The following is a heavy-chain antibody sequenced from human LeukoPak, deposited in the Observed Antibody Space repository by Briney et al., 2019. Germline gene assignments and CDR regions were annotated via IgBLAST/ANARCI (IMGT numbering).Heavy chain of an antibody. CDR3: ARSGSYYNGNAFDI. CDR1: GFTVSSNY. J-gene: IGHJ3*02. CDR2: IYGGGST. Sequence: GGSLRLSCAASGFTVSSNYMSWVRQAPGKGLEWVSVIYGGGSTYYADSVKGRFTISRDNSKNTLYLQMNSLRAEDTAVYYCARSGSYYNGNAFDIWGQGTMVTVSS. V-gene: IGHV3-53*01. D-gene: IGHD3-10*01.